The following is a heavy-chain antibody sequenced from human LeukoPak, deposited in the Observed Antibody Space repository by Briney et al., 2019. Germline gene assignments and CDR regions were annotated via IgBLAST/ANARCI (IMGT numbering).Heavy chain of an antibody. J-gene: IGHJ2*01. CDR1: GFSFSNAW. CDR3: TTYKVTTAFDL. D-gene: IGHD4-17*01. CDR2: IKSKIDGETT. V-gene: IGHV3-15*01. Sequence: GGSLRLSCAASGFSFSNAWMTWVRQAPGKGLEWVGRIKSKIDGETTDYTEPVKGRFTISRGVSKNTLYLQMNSLKSEDTAVYYCTTYKVTTAFDLWGRGTLVTVSS.